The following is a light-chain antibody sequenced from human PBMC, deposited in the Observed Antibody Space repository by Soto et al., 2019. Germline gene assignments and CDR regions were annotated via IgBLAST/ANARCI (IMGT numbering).Light chain of an antibody. CDR2: DAS. CDR1: QSVSSY. CDR3: QQRSNWPLT. V-gene: IGKV3-11*01. Sequence: EIVLTQSPATLSLSPGERATLSCRASQSVSSYLSWYQQKPGQAPRLLIYDASNRATGLPARFSGSGSGTDFPLTISSLAPEDFAVYYWQQRSNWPLTFGGGTKVEIK. J-gene: IGKJ4*01.